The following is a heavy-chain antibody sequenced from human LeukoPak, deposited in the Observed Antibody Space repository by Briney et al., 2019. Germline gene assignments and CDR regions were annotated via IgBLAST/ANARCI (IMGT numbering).Heavy chain of an antibody. D-gene: IGHD5-24*01. V-gene: IGHV4-34*01. J-gene: IGHJ4*02. CDR1: GGSFSGYY. Sequence: SETLSLTCAVYGGSFSGYYWSWIRQPPGKGLEWIGEINHSGSTNYNPSLKSRVTISVDTSKNQFSLKLSSVTAADTAVYYCARHKRDGCITYYYFDYWGQGTLVTVSS. CDR2: INHSGST. CDR3: ARHKRDGCITYYYFDY.